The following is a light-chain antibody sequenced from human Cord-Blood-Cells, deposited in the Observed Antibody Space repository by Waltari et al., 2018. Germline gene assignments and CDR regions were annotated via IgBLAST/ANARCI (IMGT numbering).Light chain of an antibody. Sequence: EIVMTQSPATLSVSPGERATLSCRASQSVSSNLPWDQQKPGQAPRLLIYGAPTRATGIPARFSGSGSGTEFTLTISSLQSEDFAVYYCQQYNNWPPFTFGPGTKVDIK. CDR2: GAP. J-gene: IGKJ3*01. CDR1: QSVSSN. CDR3: QQYNNWPPFT. V-gene: IGKV3-15*01.